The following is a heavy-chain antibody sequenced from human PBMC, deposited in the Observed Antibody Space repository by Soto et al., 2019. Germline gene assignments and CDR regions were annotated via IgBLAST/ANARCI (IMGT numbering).Heavy chain of an antibody. Sequence: QVHLQQWGAGLLKPSETLSLPCAVYGESFIGYYWTWIRQPPGKGLEWIGEINHRGSANYNPSLKSRVTIAVDTSNNQFSLTLSSVTAAVTSVDYWARTAIVTTNCFDPWVHGTLVTVSS. CDR1: GESFIGYY. J-gene: IGHJ5*02. V-gene: IGHV4-34*02. CDR3: ARTAIVTTNCFDP. D-gene: IGHD5-12*01. CDR2: INHRGSA.